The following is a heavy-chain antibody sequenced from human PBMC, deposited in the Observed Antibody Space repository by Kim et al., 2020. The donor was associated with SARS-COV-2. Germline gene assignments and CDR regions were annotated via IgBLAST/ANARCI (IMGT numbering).Heavy chain of an antibody. CDR3: AKGSGSRSIDY. CDR1: GFSFSTSA. CDR2: ISGTGGTT. J-gene: IGHJ4*02. V-gene: IGHV3-23*01. D-gene: IGHD3-10*01. Sequence: GGSLRLSCAASGFSFSTSAVGWVRQAPGKGLEWVSGISGTGGTTLYADSVKGRFTLSRDTSKNTLYLQMNTLRAEDTALYYCAKGSGSRSIDYWGQGTLVTVSS.